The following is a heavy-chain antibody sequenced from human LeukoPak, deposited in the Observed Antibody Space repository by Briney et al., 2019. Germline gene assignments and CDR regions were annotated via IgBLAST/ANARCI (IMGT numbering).Heavy chain of an antibody. V-gene: IGHV3-21*01. Sequence: GGSLRLSCAASGFTFSSYSMNWVRQAPGKGLEWVSLISSSSSYIYYADSVKGRFTISRDNAKNSLYLQMNSLRAEDTAVYYCARDRDTERYSSSFNWFDPWGQGTLVTVSS. CDR3: ARDRDTERYSSSFNWFDP. J-gene: IGHJ5*02. CDR2: ISSSSSYI. D-gene: IGHD6-13*01. CDR1: GFTFSSYS.